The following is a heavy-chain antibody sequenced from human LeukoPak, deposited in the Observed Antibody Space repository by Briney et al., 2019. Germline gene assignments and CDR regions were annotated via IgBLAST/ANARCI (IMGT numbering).Heavy chain of an antibody. V-gene: IGHV3-21*01. CDR1: GFTFSTYS. CDR3: ARDSNWGSDY. Sequence: GGSLRLSCAASGFTFSTYSMNWVRQAPGKGLEWVSSISSSSSYIYYADSVKGRFTISRDNAKNTLYLQMNSLRAEDTAVYYCARDSNWGSDYWGQGTLVTVSS. CDR2: ISSSSSYI. D-gene: IGHD7-27*01. J-gene: IGHJ4*02.